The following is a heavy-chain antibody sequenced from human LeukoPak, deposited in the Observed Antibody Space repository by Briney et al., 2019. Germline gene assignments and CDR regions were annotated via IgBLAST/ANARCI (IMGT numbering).Heavy chain of an antibody. CDR2: INHSGST. Sequence: SETLSLTCAVYGGSFSGYCWSWIRQPPGKGLEWIGEINHSGSTNYNPSLKSRVTISVDTSKNQFSLKLSSVTAADTAVYYCARPQINYYYDSSGYGYWGQGTLVTVSS. V-gene: IGHV4-34*01. J-gene: IGHJ4*02. D-gene: IGHD3-22*01. CDR1: GGSFSGYC. CDR3: ARPQINYYYDSSGYGY.